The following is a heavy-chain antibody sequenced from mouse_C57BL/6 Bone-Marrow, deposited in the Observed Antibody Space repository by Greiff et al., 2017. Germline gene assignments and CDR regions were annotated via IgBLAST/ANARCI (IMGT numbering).Heavy chain of an antibody. D-gene: IGHD1-1*02. CDR3: ASGGYPHYYAMDY. Sequence: EVQLQESGGGLVKPGGSLKLSCAASGFTFSDYGMHWFRQAPEKGLEWVAYISSGSSTIYYADTVKGRFTISRDNAKNTLYLQMTSLRSEDTAMYYCASGGYPHYYAMDYWGQGTAVTVSS. J-gene: IGHJ4*01. CDR2: ISSGSSTI. V-gene: IGHV5-17*01. CDR1: GFTFSDYG.